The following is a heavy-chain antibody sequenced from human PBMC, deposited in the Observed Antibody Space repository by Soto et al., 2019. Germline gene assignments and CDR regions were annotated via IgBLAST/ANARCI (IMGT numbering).Heavy chain of an antibody. V-gene: IGHV4-61*08. CDR3: TRANWYSEY. Sequence: SETLSLTCTVSGGSISSGGYYWSWIRQHPGKGLEWIGYIYYNGNTNYNPSLKSRVTMSVDTSKNQISLKLSSVTAADTAVYYCTRANWYSEYWGQGTLVTVSS. CDR2: IYYNGNT. J-gene: IGHJ4*02. D-gene: IGHD7-27*01. CDR1: GGSISSGGYY.